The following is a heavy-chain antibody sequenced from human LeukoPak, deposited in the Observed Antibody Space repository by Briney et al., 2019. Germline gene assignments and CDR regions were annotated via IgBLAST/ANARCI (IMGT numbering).Heavy chain of an antibody. D-gene: IGHD6-25*01. Sequence: GGSLRLSCAASGFTVSANYMSWARQVPGKGLEWISVIYSGGGTHYADSVKGRFTMSRESSKNTLYLQMSSLRGEDTAVYYCARSTSSGWHYFDYWGQGTLVTVSS. CDR3: ARSTSSGWHYFDY. J-gene: IGHJ4*02. CDR1: GFTVSANY. CDR2: IYSGGGT. V-gene: IGHV3-66*02.